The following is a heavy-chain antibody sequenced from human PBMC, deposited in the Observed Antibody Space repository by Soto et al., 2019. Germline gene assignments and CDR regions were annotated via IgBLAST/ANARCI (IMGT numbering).Heavy chain of an antibody. J-gene: IGHJ3*02. V-gene: IGHV3-23*01. CDR1: EFTVSGHA. CDR2: ITADGGT. D-gene: IGHD2-15*01. CDR3: APHVSCSGGSCHYDAFAI. Sequence: EVQVLESGGGLVQPGGSLRLSCEGSEFTVSGHAMTWIRQAPGQGPEWVSTITADGGTYYADSVKGRFAMSRDTSENPLYLPMNSLGAGDPAAYYCAPHVSCSGGSCHYDAFAIRGQGTMVTVSS.